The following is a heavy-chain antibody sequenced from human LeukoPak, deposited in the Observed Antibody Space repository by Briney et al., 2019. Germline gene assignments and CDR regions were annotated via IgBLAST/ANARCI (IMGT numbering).Heavy chain of an antibody. V-gene: IGHV1-69*04. Sequence: ASVNVSCKASGGTFSSYAISWVRQAPGQGLEWMGRIIPILGIANYAQKFQGRVTSTADKSTSTAYMELSSVRSECTVVYYCATVDYYDSSGYYYGDAFDIWGQGTMVTVSS. D-gene: IGHD3-22*01. CDR2: IIPILGIA. CDR3: ATVDYYDSSGYYYGDAFDI. J-gene: IGHJ3*02. CDR1: GGTFSSYA.